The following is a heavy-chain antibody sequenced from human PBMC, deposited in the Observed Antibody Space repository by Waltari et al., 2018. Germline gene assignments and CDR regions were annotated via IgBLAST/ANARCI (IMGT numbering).Heavy chain of an antibody. D-gene: IGHD3-16*01. Sequence: EVQLVESGGGLVQPGGSLRLTCAASGFHFSSFWMHWVSQVPGEGLVSVLGIKNEGSDSGYADSVKSRFTISRDNAKNTLYLEMNSLRVEDTAVYYCAIDLHWGQSDYWGQGTLVTVSS. V-gene: IGHV3-74*01. J-gene: IGHJ4*02. CDR1: GFHFSSFW. CDR2: IKNEGSDS. CDR3: AIDLHWGQSDY.